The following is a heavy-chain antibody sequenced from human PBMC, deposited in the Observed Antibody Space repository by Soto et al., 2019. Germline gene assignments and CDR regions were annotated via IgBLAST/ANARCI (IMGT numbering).Heavy chain of an antibody. D-gene: IGHD3-10*01. V-gene: IGHV3-21*01. Sequence: EVQLVESGGGLVKPGGSLRLSCTASGFNFSNYYMNWVRQAPAKGLEWVSSISSSSSYSYYADSLKGRFTISRDSAKNSLYLQMNTLRVEDTAVYYCARVPDSMVRGVIEYWGQGTLVTVSA. CDR1: GFNFSNYY. CDR2: ISSSSSYS. CDR3: ARVPDSMVRGVIEY. J-gene: IGHJ4*02.